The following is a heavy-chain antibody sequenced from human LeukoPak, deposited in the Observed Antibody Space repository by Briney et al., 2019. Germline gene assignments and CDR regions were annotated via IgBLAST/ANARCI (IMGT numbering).Heavy chain of an antibody. CDR2: HHHSGST. J-gene: IGHJ5*02. CDR1: GASIRSYY. D-gene: IGHD6-13*01. V-gene: IGHV4-59*01. CDR3: AEGSMWYGS. Sequence: PSETLSLTCTVSGASIRSYYWSWIRQPPGEGLEWIGYHHHSGSTNYNPSLKSRVTISVDTSKNQFSLKLTSVTAADTAVYYCAEGSMWYGSWGQGILVTVSS.